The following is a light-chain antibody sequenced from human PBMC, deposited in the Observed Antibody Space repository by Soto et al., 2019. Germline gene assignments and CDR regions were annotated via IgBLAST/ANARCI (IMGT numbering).Light chain of an antibody. J-gene: IGKJ4*01. V-gene: IGKV1-12*01. Sequence: DIQMTQSRSFVSSSVGDRFTITCRSSQAVSTWLAWYQQKPGDAPKLLIYAAATLQSGVPSRFSGSGSGTDFTLTIRNLQPEDFATYYCQQSNSFPRTFGGGTKVDI. CDR1: QAVSTW. CDR2: AAA. CDR3: QQSNSFPRT.